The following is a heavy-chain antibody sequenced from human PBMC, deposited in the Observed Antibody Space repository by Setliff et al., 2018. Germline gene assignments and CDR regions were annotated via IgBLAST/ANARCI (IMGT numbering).Heavy chain of an antibody. CDR1: GGTFSSYA. CDR2: IIPIFGTA. D-gene: IGHD1-7*01. J-gene: IGHJ6*03. CDR3: ARSAIRGTTKKYYYYMDV. Sequence: ASVKVSCKASGGTFSSYAISWVRQAPGQGLEWMGGIIPIFGTANYAQKFQGRVTITVDKSTNTAYMELRSLTSEDTAVYYCARSAIRGTTKKYYYYMDVWGKGTTVTVSS. V-gene: IGHV1-69*06.